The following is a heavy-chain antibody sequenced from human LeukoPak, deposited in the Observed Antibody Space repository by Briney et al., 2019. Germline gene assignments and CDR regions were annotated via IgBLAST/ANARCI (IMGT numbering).Heavy chain of an antibody. V-gene: IGHV3-21*01. CDR2: ISSSSYI. Sequence: GGSLRLSCAASGFTFSSYSMNWVRQAPGKGLEWVSSISSSSYIYYADSVKGRFTISRDNAKNSLYLQMNSLRAEDTAVYYCAREGCKSCYDILTGYYTPYYYYGMDVWGQGTTVTVSS. CDR3: AREGCKSCYDILTGYYTPYYYYGMDV. CDR1: GFTFSSYS. D-gene: IGHD3-9*01. J-gene: IGHJ6*02.